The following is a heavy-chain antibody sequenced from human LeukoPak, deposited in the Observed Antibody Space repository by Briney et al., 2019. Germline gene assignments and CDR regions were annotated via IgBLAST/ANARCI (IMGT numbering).Heavy chain of an antibody. CDR1: GGTFSSYA. V-gene: IGHV1-69*13. CDR3: ARMVVRGVIISLGYFDY. Sequence: GASVKVSCKASGGTFSSYAISWVRQAPGQGLEWMGGIIPIFGTANYAQKFQGRVTITADESTSTAYMELSSLRSEDTAVYYCARMVVRGVIISLGYFDYWGQGTLVTVSS. D-gene: IGHD3-10*01. J-gene: IGHJ4*02. CDR2: IIPIFGTA.